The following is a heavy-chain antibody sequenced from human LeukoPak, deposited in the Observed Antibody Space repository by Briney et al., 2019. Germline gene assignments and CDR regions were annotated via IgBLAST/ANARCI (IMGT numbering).Heavy chain of an antibody. CDR3: ATLTVTTGGFDY. V-gene: IGHV1-2*02. D-gene: IGHD4-17*01. CDR2: INPNSGGT. CDR1: GYTFTGYY. Sequence: ASVKVSCKASGYTFTGYYMHWVRQAPGQGLEWMGWINPNSGGTNYAQKFQGRVTMTRDTSISTAYMELSRLRSDDTAVYYCATLTVTTGGFDYWGQGTLVTVSS. J-gene: IGHJ4*02.